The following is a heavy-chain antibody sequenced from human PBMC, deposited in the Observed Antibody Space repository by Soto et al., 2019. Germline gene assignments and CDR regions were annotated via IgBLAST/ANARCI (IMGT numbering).Heavy chain of an antibody. CDR1: GASFTNAW. J-gene: IGHJ4*02. D-gene: IGHD5-12*01. CDR2: IKTRIDSATT. V-gene: IGHV3-15*01. CDR3: TTEDPSWLRGLEY. Sequence: EVQLVESGGGLVKPGESLRLSCEASGASFTNAWMNWVRQAPGKGLEWVGRIKTRIDSATTDDAAHVKGRFTISRDDSQNTLYLQMDSMKTEYTAVYYCTTEDPSWLRGLEYWGQGTLVTVSS.